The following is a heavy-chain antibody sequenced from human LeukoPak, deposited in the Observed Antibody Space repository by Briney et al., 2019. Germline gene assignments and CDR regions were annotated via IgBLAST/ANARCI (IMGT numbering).Heavy chain of an antibody. CDR2: IKQDGSDK. Sequence: GGSLRLSCAASGFIFSGYWMSWVRQAPGKGLEWVANIKQDGSDKYYVDSVKGRFTISRDNAKNSLYLQMNSLRAEDTAVYYCAREPYGDYFDYWGQGILVTVSS. CDR1: GFIFSGYW. V-gene: IGHV3-7*03. J-gene: IGHJ4*02. CDR3: AREPYGDYFDY. D-gene: IGHD4-17*01.